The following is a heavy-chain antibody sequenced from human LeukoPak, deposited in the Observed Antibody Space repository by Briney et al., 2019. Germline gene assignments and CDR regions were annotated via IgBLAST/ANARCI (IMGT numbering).Heavy chain of an antibody. J-gene: IGHJ4*02. CDR1: GVTSSGYS. V-gene: IGHV3-21*01. D-gene: IGHD3-22*01. CDR3: ARGYDSSGYYPGALDD. Sequence: PGGSLRLSCAASGVTSSGYSMNWVRQAPGKGLEWVSSINVRGTHIYYADSVKGRFTISRDNTKNSLYLQMHSLRAEDTAVYYCARGYDSSGYYPGALDDWGQGNVVTVSS. CDR2: INVRGTHI.